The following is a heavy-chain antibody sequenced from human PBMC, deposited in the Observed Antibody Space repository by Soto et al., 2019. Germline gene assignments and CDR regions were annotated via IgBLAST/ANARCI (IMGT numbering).Heavy chain of an antibody. CDR3: ARTRYQLLSYYGMDV. CDR1: GYTFTSYG. CDR2: ISAYNGNT. J-gene: IGHJ6*02. D-gene: IGHD2-2*01. Sequence: QVQLVQSGAEVKKPGASVKVSCKASGYTFTSYGISWVRQAPGQGLEWMGWISAYNGNTNYAQKIQGRVTMTTDTSTSTVYMELRSLRSDDTAVYYCARTRYQLLSYYGMDVWGQGTTVTVSS. V-gene: IGHV1-18*01.